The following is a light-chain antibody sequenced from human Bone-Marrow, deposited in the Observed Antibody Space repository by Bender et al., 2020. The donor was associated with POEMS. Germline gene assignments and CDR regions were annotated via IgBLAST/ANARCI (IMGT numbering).Light chain of an antibody. CDR1: SSNIGSPYD. Sequence: QSVLTQPPSVSGAPGQRVTISCTGSSSNIGSPYDVHWYQQLPGTAPKLLIYSSHRRPSEVPDRFSGSRSGTSASLAISGLQSEDEADYYCAVWDDSLNGWVFGGGTKLTVL. CDR3: AVWDDSLNGWV. CDR2: SSH. V-gene: IGLV1-40*01. J-gene: IGLJ3*02.